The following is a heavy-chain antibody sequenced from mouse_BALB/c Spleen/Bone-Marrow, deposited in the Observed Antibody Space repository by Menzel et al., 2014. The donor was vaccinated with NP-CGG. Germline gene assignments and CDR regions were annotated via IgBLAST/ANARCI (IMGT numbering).Heavy chain of an antibody. V-gene: IGHV1-80*01. CDR3: ARSNYGYDVYFDY. D-gene: IGHD2-2*01. CDR2: IFPGDGDT. Sequence: QVQLQQSGAELVRPGSSVKISCKASGYAFSNYWMNLVKRRPGQGLEWIGQIFPGDGDTNYNGKFKGKATLTADKSSSTAYMQLNSLTSEDSAVYFCARSNYGYDVYFDYWGLGTTLTVSS. J-gene: IGHJ2*01. CDR1: GYAFSNYW.